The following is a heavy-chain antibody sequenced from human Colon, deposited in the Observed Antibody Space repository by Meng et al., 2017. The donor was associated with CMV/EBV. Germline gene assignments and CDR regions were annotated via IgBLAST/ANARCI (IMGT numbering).Heavy chain of an antibody. CDR3: ARASNSSFDP. CDR1: GFTFSSRW. D-gene: IGHD4-11*01. J-gene: IGHJ5*02. V-gene: IGHV3-30*03. Sequence: GESLKISCAASGFTFSSRWMHWVRQVPGKGLEWVAIISHDGAKKNYGESVKGRFTISRDNSQKTVTVQMNSLRGDDTAVYYCARASNSSFDPWGQGTLVTVSS. CDR2: ISHDGAKK.